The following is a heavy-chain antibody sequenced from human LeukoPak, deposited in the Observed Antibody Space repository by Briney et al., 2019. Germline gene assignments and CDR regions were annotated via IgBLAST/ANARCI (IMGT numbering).Heavy chain of an antibody. D-gene: IGHD5-18*01. CDR1: GGSISSYY. CDR3: ARHVLRDTAMARTYYFDY. V-gene: IGHV4-59*08. CDR2: IYYSGST. Sequence: PSETLSLTCTVSGGSISSYYWSWIRQPPGKGLEWIGYIYYSGSTNYNPSLKSRVTISVDTSKNQFSLKLSSVTAADTAVYYCARHVLRDTAMARTYYFDYWGQGTLVTVSS. J-gene: IGHJ4*02.